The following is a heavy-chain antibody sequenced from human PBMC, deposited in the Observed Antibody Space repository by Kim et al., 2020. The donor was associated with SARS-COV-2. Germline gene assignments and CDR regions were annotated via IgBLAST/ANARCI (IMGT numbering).Heavy chain of an antibody. CDR2: IYTTGST. V-gene: IGHV3-53*01. J-gene: IGHJ4*02. CDR1: GFTVSDSY. D-gene: IGHD2-21*01. Sequence: GGSLRLSCAVSGFTVSDSYMTWVRQAPGKGLEWVSIIYTTGSTYFADSVMGRFTLSRDYAKNTLYLQLNTLRAEDTAVYFCARLRFVVAASGNFDYWGQG. CDR3: ARLRFVVAASGNFDY.